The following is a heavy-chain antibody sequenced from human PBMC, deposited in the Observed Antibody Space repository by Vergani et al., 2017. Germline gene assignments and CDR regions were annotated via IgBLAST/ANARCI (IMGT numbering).Heavy chain of an antibody. CDR2: ISSNGGST. CDR1: GFTFSSYA. V-gene: IGHV3-64*01. J-gene: IGHJ4*02. Sequence: EVQLVESGGGLVQPGGSLRLSCAASGFTFSSYAMHWVRQAPGKGLEYVSAISSNGGSTYYANSVKGRFTISRDNSKNTLYLQMGSLRAEDMAVYYCARDFAAAGGFDYWGQGTLVTVSS. CDR3: ARDFAAAGGFDY. D-gene: IGHD6-13*01.